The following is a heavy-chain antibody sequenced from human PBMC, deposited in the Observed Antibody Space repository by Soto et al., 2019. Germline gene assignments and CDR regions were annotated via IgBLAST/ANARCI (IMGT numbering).Heavy chain of an antibody. CDR3: ARADILTGYTLEY. CDR2: INAGNGNT. D-gene: IGHD3-9*01. Sequence: ASVKVSCKASGDTFTSYAMHWVRQAPGQRLERMGWINAGNGNTKHSQKLQGRVTITRDTSASTAYMELSSLRSEDTAVYYCARADILTGYTLEYWGQGTLVTVSS. J-gene: IGHJ4*02. CDR1: GDTFTSYA. V-gene: IGHV1-3*01.